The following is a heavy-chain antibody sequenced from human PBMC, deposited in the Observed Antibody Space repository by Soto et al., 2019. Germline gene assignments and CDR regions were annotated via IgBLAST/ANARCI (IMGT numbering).Heavy chain of an antibody. CDR3: ARHRTYSSSWYGRFDP. CDR1: GGSISSYY. V-gene: IGHV4-59*08. D-gene: IGHD6-13*01. Sequence: SETLSLTCPVAGGSISSYYWSWIRQPPGKGLEWIGYIYYSGSTNYNPSLKSRVTISVDTSKNQFSLKLSSVTAADTAVYYCARHRTYSSSWYGRFDPWGQGTLVTVSS. CDR2: IYYSGST. J-gene: IGHJ5*02.